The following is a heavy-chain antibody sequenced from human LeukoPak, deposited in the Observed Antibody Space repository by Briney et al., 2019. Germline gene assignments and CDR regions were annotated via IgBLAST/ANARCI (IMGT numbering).Heavy chain of an antibody. CDR2: IYYSGNT. CDR1: GGSISSSSYY. D-gene: IGHD2-21*01. Sequence: SETLSLTCTVSGGSISSSSYYWGWIRQPPGKGLEWIGSIYYSGNTHYNPSLKSRVTISLDTSKNQFSLNLRSVTAADTAVYYCVASVLLSRFDPWGPGTLVTVSS. V-gene: IGHV4-39*01. J-gene: IGHJ5*02. CDR3: VASVLLSRFDP.